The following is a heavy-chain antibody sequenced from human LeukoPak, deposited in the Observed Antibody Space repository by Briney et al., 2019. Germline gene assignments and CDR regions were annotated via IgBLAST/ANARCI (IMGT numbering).Heavy chain of an antibody. CDR3: AKAGTMIVVANYFDC. D-gene: IGHD3-22*01. CDR2: ISGSGGST. Sequence: GGSLRLSCAASGFTFNSYAMSWVRQAPGKGLEWVSAISGSGGSTYYADSVKGRFTISRDNSKNTLYLQMNSLRAEDTAVYYCAKAGTMIVVANYFDCWGQGTLVTVSS. CDR1: GFTFNSYA. V-gene: IGHV3-23*01. J-gene: IGHJ4*02.